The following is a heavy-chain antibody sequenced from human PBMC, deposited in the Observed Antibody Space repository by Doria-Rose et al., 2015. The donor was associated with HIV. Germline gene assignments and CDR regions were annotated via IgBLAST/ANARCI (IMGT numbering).Heavy chain of an antibody. D-gene: IGHD2-21*01. J-gene: IGHJ4*02. CDR3: AGGSPGRTINDY. CDR1: GGSISSGGYC. CDR2: IYYTGST. V-gene: IGHV4-31*03. Sequence: GPGLVKPSQTLSLTCTVSGGSISSGGYCWTWIRQHPGQGLEWIGCIYYTGSTYYNPSLKSRITISLDTSQSQFSLNLNSVTAADTAVYYCAGGSPGRTINDYWGQGSLVTVSS.